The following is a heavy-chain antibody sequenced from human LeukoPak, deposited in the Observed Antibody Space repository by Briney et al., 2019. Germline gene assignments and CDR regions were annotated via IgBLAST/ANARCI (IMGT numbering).Heavy chain of an antibody. Sequence: GASVKVSCKASGHTFTSYGISWVRQAPGQGLEWMGWISAYNGNTYYAQNLQGRVTMTTDTSTRTAYMELRSLRSDDTAVYYCARDPHYDLLTDPGDIWGQGTMVTVSS. CDR2: ISAYNGNT. V-gene: IGHV1-18*01. CDR3: ARDPHYDLLTDPGDI. CDR1: GHTFTSYG. J-gene: IGHJ3*02. D-gene: IGHD3-9*01.